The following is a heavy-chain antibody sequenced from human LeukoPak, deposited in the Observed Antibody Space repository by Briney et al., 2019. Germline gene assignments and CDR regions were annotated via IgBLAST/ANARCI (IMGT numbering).Heavy chain of an antibody. D-gene: IGHD6-13*01. CDR2: IKQDGSEK. Sequence: GGSLRLSCAASGFTFSSYWMSWVRQAPGKGLEWVANIKQDGSEKYYVDSVKGRFTFSRDNAKNSLYLQMNSLRAEDTAVYYCARVLGRYSSSQTPRAGGWFDPWGQGTLVTVSS. CDR3: ARVLGRYSSSQTPRAGGWFDP. J-gene: IGHJ5*02. V-gene: IGHV3-7*01. CDR1: GFTFSSYW.